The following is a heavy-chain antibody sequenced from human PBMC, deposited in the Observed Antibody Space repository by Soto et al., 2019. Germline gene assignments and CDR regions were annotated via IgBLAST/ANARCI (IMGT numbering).Heavy chain of an antibody. J-gene: IGHJ6*03. CDR2: INHSGST. CDR3: ARGGGKGRRSMMYYYYYMDV. D-gene: IGHD3-16*01. V-gene: IGHV4-34*01. Sequence: PSETVSLTCAVYGGSFSGYYWSWIRQPPGKGLEWIGEINHSGSTNYNPSLKSRVTISVDTSKNQFSLKLSSVTAADTAVYYCARGGGKGRRSMMYYYYYMDVWGKGTTVTVSS. CDR1: GGSFSGYY.